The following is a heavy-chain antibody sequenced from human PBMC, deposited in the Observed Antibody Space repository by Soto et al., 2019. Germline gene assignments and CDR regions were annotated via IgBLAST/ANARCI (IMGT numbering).Heavy chain of an antibody. CDR1: GFRFKSFV. J-gene: IGHJ4*02. CDR3: ARWGTTGGFDI. D-gene: IGHD3-16*01. Sequence: QVQLVESGGGVVQPGTSLRLSCAASGFRFKSFVMHWVRQAPGKGLEWVAFTSYDGNNKDYGDSVKGRFTVSRDNSQNTLQLKMDCLRQEDTALYYCARWGTTGGFDIWGQGTLVSVSS. V-gene: IGHV3-30*19. CDR2: TSYDGNNK.